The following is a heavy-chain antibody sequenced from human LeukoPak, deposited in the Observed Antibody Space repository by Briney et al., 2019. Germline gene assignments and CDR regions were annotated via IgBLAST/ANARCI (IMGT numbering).Heavy chain of an antibody. V-gene: IGHV3-30-3*01. CDR3: ARALPQDYGDYGR. J-gene: IGHJ4*02. Sequence: PGGSLRLSCAASGFTFSSYAMHWVRQAPGKGLEWVAVISYDGSNKYYADSVKGRFTISRDNSKNTLYLQMNSLRAEDTAVYYCARALPQDYGDYGRWGQGTLVTVSS. CDR1: GFTFSSYA. CDR2: ISYDGSNK. D-gene: IGHD4-17*01.